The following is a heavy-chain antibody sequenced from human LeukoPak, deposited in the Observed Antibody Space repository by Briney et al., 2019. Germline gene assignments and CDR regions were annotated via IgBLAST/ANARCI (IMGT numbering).Heavy chain of an antibody. Sequence: ASVKVSCKASGYTVTGYYMHWVRQAPGQGLEWMGWINPNTGGTNYAQKFQGRVTMTRDTSISTAYMELSRLRSDDTAVYYCARDLELNDYGDLPGRFDPWGQGTLVTVSS. D-gene: IGHD4-17*01. CDR3: ARDLELNDYGDLPGRFDP. CDR2: INPNTGGT. J-gene: IGHJ5*02. V-gene: IGHV1-2*02. CDR1: GYTVTGYY.